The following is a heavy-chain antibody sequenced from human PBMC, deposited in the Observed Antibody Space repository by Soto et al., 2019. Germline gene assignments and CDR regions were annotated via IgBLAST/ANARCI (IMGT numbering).Heavy chain of an antibody. J-gene: IGHJ6*02. CDR1: VGSIRSCDSY. Sequence: PSETLSLTCTVSVGSIRSCDSYWCWIRQPPVRGLELIGSIYYSGTTYYNPSLKSRVTISVDTSKNQFSLKLSSVTAADTAVYYCASQGRARSAYSSGWPYYYYYGMDLWGQGTTVTVSS. CDR3: ASQGRARSAYSSGWPYYYYYGMDL. CDR2: IYYSGTT. D-gene: IGHD6-19*01. V-gene: IGHV4-39*01.